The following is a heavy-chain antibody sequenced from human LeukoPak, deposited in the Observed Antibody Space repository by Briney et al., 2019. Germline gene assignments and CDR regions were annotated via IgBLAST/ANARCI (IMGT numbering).Heavy chain of an antibody. V-gene: IGHV1-18*01. Sequence: ASVKVSCKASGYTFTSYGISWVRQAPGQGLEWMGWISAYNGNTNYAQKLQGRVTMTTDTSTSTAYMELRSLRSDDTAVYYCAIMVASITMVRGDPNYGMDVWGQGTTVTVSS. J-gene: IGHJ6*02. CDR3: AIMVASITMVRGDPNYGMDV. D-gene: IGHD3-10*01. CDR1: GYTFTSYG. CDR2: ISAYNGNT.